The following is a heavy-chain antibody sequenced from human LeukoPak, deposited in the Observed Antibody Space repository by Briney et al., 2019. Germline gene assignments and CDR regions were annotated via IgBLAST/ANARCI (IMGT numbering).Heavy chain of an antibody. Sequence: GGSLRLSCAASGFTFSSYAMSWVRQAPGKGLEWVSAISGSGGSTYYADSVKGRFTISRDNSKNTLYLQMNSLRAEDTAVYYCAKDPNYYDSSGYYWGRDWYFDLRGRGTLVTVSS. CDR1: GFTFSSYA. CDR3: AKDPNYYDSSGYYWGRDWYFDL. V-gene: IGHV3-23*01. J-gene: IGHJ2*01. CDR2: ISGSGGST. D-gene: IGHD3-22*01.